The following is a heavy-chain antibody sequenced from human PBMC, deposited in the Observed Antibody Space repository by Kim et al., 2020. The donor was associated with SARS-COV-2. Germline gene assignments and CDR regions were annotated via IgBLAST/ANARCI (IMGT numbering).Heavy chain of an antibody. CDR2: ISSSSSYI. CDR3: ARDHPATGYDY. V-gene: IGHV3-21*01. CDR1: GFTFSSYS. D-gene: IGHD1-1*01. Sequence: GGSLRLSCAASGFTFSSYSMNWVRQAPGKGLEWVSSISSSSSYIYYADSVKGRFTISRDNAKNSLYLQMNSLRAEDTAVYYCARDHPATGYDYWGQGTLVTVSS. J-gene: IGHJ4*02.